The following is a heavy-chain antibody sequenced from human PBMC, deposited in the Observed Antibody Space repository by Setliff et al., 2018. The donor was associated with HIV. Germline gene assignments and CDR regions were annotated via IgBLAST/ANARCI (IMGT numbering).Heavy chain of an antibody. CDR2: ISASGGST. CDR1: GFTFSTHA. Sequence: GGSLRLSCAASGFTFSTHAMSWVRQAPGKGLEWVSAISASGGSTYYADSVKGRFTISRDNYKNTLYLQMNSLRAEDTAVFYCAKIGIIGASRVDFDYWGQGTLVTVSS. CDR3: AKIGIIGASRVDFDY. V-gene: IGHV3-23*01. J-gene: IGHJ4*02. D-gene: IGHD3-3*01.